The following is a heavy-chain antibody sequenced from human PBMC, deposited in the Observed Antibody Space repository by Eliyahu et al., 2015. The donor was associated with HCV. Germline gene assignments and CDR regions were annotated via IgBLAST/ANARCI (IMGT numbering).Heavy chain of an antibody. CDR2: IWDDGSNK. D-gene: IGHD3-10*01. Sequence: QVQLVESGGGVVQPGRSLRLSCAASGFTFSSYGMHWVRQAPGKGLXWVAVIWDDGSNKYYADSVKGRFTIPRDNSKNTLYLQMNSLRAEDTAVYYCARGGFPADPWGQGTLVTVSS. V-gene: IGHV3-33*01. CDR3: ARGGFPADP. CDR1: GFTFSSYG. J-gene: IGHJ5*02.